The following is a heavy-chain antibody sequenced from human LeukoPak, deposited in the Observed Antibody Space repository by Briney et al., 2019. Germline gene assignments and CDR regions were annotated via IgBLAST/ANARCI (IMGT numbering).Heavy chain of an antibody. Sequence: GGSLRLSCAASGFTFSSYAMHWVRQAPGKGLEWVAVISYDGSNKYYADSVKGRFTISRDNSKNTLYLQMNSPGAEDTAVYYCASWGSGYYYDSSGSQGPGYWGQGTLVTVSS. CDR3: ASWGSGYYYDSSGSQGPGY. D-gene: IGHD3-22*01. J-gene: IGHJ4*02. V-gene: IGHV3-30*04. CDR1: GFTFSSYA. CDR2: ISYDGSNK.